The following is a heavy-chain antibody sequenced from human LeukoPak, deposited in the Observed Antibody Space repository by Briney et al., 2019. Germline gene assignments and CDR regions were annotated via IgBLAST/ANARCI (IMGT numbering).Heavy chain of an antibody. CDR3: ATDPNYYDSSCEGAFDI. CDR2: FDPEDGET. J-gene: IGHJ3*02. CDR1: GYTLTELS. V-gene: IGHV1-24*01. Sequence: GASVKVSCKVSGYTLTELSMHWVRQAPGKGLEWMGGFDPEDGETIYAQKFQGRVTMTEDTSTDTAYMELSSLRSEDTAVYYCATDPNYYDSSCEGAFDIWGQGTMVTVSS. D-gene: IGHD3-22*01.